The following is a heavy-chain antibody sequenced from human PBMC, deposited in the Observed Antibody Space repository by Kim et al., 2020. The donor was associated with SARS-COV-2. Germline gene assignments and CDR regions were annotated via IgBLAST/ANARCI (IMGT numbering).Heavy chain of an antibody. J-gene: IGHJ3*02. CDR1: GFTFSSYA. V-gene: IGHV3-64D*06. D-gene: IGHD6-6*01. CDR3: VKAYSSSPNDAFDI. CDR2: ISSNGGST. Sequence: GGSLRLSCSASGFTFSSYAMHWVRQAPGKGLEYVSAISSNGGSTYYADSVKGRFTISRDNSKNTLYLQMSSLRAEDTAVYYCVKAYSSSPNDAFDIWGQGTMVTVSS.